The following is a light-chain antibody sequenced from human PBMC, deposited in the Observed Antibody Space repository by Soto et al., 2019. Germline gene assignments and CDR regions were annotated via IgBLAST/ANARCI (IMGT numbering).Light chain of an antibody. V-gene: IGLV2-14*01. CDR3: FSYTSSGTYV. J-gene: IGLJ1*01. Sequence: ALTQPASVSGSPGQSMTISRTGTSSDVGNYKYVSWYQQHPGKAPKLMIYEVSNRPSGVSNRFSGSKSGNTASLTISGLQAEDETDYYCFSYTSSGTYVFGTGTKVTVL. CDR2: EVS. CDR1: SSDVGNYKY.